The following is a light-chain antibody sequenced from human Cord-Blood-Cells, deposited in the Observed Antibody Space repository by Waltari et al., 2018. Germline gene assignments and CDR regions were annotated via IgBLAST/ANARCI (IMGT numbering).Light chain of an antibody. CDR3: QQYYSTPFT. CDR2: AAS. CDR1: QGISNS. V-gene: IGKV1-NL1*01. Sequence: DIQMTKSPSSLSVSVGARVPITCRASQGISNSLAWYQQKPGKAPKLLLYAASRLESGVPSRFSGSGSGTDYTLTISSLQPEDFATYYCQQYYSTPFTFGPGTKVDIK. J-gene: IGKJ3*01.